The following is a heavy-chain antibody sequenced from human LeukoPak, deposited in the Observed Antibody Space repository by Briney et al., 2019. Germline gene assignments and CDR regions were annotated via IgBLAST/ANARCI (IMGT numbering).Heavy chain of an antibody. V-gene: IGHV4-4*09. CDR3: ATSLDVKTAPYDL. J-gene: IGHJ5*02. Sequence: PETLCLTCTVSGGSINYWSWGGQSAGKGVEGSVYIFTIGWTDYNPSLKSRVTMSVDTSKTQLSMELRFLTAADTAVYYCATSLDVKTAPYDLWGQGTLVTVSS. CDR2: IFTIGWT. D-gene: IGHD2-21*01. CDR1: GGSINY.